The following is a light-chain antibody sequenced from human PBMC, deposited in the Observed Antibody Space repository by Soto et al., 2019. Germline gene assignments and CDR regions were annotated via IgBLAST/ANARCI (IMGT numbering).Light chain of an antibody. CDR2: ENN. J-gene: IGLJ1*01. Sequence: QSVLTQPPSVSAAPGQKVIISCSGSSSNIGNNYVSWYQQLPGTAPKVLIYENNKRPSGIPDRFSGSKSGTSATLGITRLQTGDEADYYCGTWDSSLSTSYVFGTGTKLTVL. CDR3: GTWDSSLSTSYV. CDR1: SSNIGNNY. V-gene: IGLV1-51*01.